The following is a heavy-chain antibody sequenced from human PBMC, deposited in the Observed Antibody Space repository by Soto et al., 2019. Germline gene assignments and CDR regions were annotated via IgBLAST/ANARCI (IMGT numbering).Heavy chain of an antibody. CDR3: ARVKLGSYDWVDP. CDR2: INPDGGRT. J-gene: IGHJ5*02. Sequence: QLVESGGGLVQPGGSLRLSCAASGFTFSSYWLHWVRQAPGEGLVWVSRINPDGGRTNYADSVKGRFTISRDNAKNTLYLQMDSLRAEDTAVYYWARVKLGSYDWVDPWGQGTLVTVSS. CDR1: GFTFSSYW. D-gene: IGHD3-16*01. V-gene: IGHV3-74*01.